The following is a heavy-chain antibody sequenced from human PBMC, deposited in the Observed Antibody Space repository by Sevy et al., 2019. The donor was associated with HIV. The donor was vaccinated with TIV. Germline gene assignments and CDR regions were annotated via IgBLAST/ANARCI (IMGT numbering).Heavy chain of an antibody. D-gene: IGHD4-17*01. Sequence: ASVKVSCKASGYTFTSYGISWVRQAPGQGLEWMGWISAYNGNTNYAQKLQGRVTMTTDTSTSTAYMELRSLRSDDTAVYYCARDYGDYEHHYYGMDVWGQGTMVTVSS. CDR3: ARDYGDYEHHYYGMDV. CDR2: ISAYNGNT. J-gene: IGHJ6*02. V-gene: IGHV1-18*01. CDR1: GYTFTSYG.